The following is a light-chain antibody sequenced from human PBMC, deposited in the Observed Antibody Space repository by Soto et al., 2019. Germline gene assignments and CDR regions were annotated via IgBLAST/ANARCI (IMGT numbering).Light chain of an antibody. Sequence: EIVMTQSPVTLSVFPGERATLSCRASQSISICLAWYQQRPGQAPRLLIYNTSTRATGVPARFSGSGSETDFTLTISSLQSEDFALYFCQQYDGWPRTFGQGTKVEI. V-gene: IGKV3-15*01. J-gene: IGKJ1*01. CDR1: QSISIC. CDR3: QQYDGWPRT. CDR2: NTS.